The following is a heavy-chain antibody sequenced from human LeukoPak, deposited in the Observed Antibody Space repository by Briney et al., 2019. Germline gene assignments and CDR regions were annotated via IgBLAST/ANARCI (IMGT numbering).Heavy chain of an antibody. CDR2: IIPIFGTA. CDR3: AREPIVVVPAAITGINWFDP. J-gene: IGHJ5*02. D-gene: IGHD2-2*02. Sequence: SVKVSCKASGGTFSSYGISWVRQAPGQGLEWMGGIIPIFGTANYAQKFQGRVTITTDESTSTAYMELSSLRSEDTAVYYCAREPIVVVPAAITGINWFDPWGQGTLVTVSS. CDR1: GGTFSSYG. V-gene: IGHV1-69*05.